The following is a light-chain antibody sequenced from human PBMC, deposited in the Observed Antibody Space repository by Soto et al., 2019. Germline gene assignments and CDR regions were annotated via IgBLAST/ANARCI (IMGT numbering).Light chain of an antibody. CDR1: QAIANY. CDR2: AAS. V-gene: IGKV1-27*01. Sequence: QLTQSPSSLSASIGDRVTITCRASQAIANYLAWYQQKPGKAPKILIYAASTLQSGVPSRFSGSGSGTDFTLTIISLQPEDVATYYCQKFNSALWAFGQGTKVDI. CDR3: QKFNSALWA. J-gene: IGKJ1*01.